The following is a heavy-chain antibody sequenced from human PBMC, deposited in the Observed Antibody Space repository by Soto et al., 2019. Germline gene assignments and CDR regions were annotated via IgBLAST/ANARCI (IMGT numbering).Heavy chain of an antibody. CDR2: ISTKSGDT. V-gene: IGHV1-18*04. J-gene: IGHJ4*02. CDR3: ARAGASNWNYISSSS. Sequence: VQLVQSGTEVKKPGASVKVSCKTSGYNFAVSGFIWVRQAPGQGLEWMGWISTKSGDTNYAQNFQGRVTMTTDTSTSTTYMELRSLTSDDTAIYYCARAGASNWNYISSSSWGQGTLVTVSS. D-gene: IGHD1-7*01. CDR1: GYNFAVSG.